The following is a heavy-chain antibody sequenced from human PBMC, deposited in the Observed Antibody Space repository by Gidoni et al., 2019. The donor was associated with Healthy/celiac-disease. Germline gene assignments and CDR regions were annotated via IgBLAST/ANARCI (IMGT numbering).Heavy chain of an antibody. CDR1: GFTFSSYS. D-gene: IGHD6-19*01. Sequence: EVQLVESGGGLVKPGGSLRLSCAASGFTFSSYSMNWVRQAPGKGLEWVSSIISSGSTIYYADSVKGRFTIARDNAKNSLYLQMNSLRAEDTAVYYCARSIAVAGMGWFDPWGQGTLVTVSS. V-gene: IGHV3-21*01. CDR3: ARSIAVAGMGWFDP. CDR2: IISSGSTI. J-gene: IGHJ5*02.